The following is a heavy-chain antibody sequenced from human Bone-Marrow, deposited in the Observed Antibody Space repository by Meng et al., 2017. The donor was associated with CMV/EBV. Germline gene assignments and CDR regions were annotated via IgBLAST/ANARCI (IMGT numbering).Heavy chain of an antibody. Sequence: GESLKISCVASGFTVSSDSMSWVRQAPGKGLEWVSAIYRSGSTYYADSVKGRFTISRDTSKNTMYLQMNSLRAEDTAVYYCAKDSSRITMTLDYYYYGMDVWGQGTTVTVSS. CDR1: GFTVSSDS. CDR2: IYRSGST. CDR3: AKDSSRITMTLDYYYYGMDV. V-gene: IGHV3-66*03. J-gene: IGHJ6*02. D-gene: IGHD3-22*01.